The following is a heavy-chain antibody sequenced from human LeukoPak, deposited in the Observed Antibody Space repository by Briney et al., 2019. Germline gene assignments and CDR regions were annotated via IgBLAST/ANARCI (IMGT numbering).Heavy chain of an antibody. CDR3: AKDWGDRSTDY. J-gene: IGHJ4*02. CDR2: ISSGGSTI. Sequence: GGSLRLSCAVSGFTFSDYYMSWIRQAPGKGLEWVSYISSGGSTISHADSVKGRFTISRDNAENSLYLQMNSLRAEDTAVYYCAKDWGDRSTDYCGQGTLVIVSS. V-gene: IGHV3-11*01. CDR1: GFTFSDYY. D-gene: IGHD2-21*02.